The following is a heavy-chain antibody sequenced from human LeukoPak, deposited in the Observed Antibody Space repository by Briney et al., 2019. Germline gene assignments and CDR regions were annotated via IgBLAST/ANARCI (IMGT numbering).Heavy chain of an antibody. V-gene: IGHV3-20*04. CDR2: ITWNGGST. Sequence: GSLRLSCAASGFSFNDYGMSWVRQAPGQGPEWVSGITWNGGSTDYAASVKGRFTISRDNAKNSLFLQMNSLRAEDTAVYYCARVLRYCSGGNCYSGGLGYMDVWGKGTTVTISS. J-gene: IGHJ6*03. CDR1: GFSFNDYG. CDR3: ARVLRYCSGGNCYSGGLGYMDV. D-gene: IGHD2-15*01.